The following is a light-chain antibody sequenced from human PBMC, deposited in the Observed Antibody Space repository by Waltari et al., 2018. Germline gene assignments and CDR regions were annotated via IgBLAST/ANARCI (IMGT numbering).Light chain of an antibody. V-gene: IGKV1-9*01. J-gene: IGKJ2*01. Sequence: IQLTQSPSFLSASVGDRVTITCRASQTISIYLAWYQQKPGTAPKLLIYAASTLQRGVPSRFSGSASGTEFSLTISSLQPEDSATYYCQQLNSYRYTFGQGTKLEIK. CDR1: QTISIY. CDR2: AAS. CDR3: QQLNSYRYT.